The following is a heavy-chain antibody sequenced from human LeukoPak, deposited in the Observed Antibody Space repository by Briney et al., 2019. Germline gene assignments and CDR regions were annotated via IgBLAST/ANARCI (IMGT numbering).Heavy chain of an antibody. J-gene: IGHJ4*02. V-gene: IGHV3-23*01. D-gene: IGHD2-2*01. CDR2: ISGSGGST. CDR1: GFTFSSYA. Sequence: GGSLRLSCAASGFTFSSYAMSWVRQAPGKGLEWVSSISGSGGSTYYTDSVKGRFTISRDNSKNTLHLRMNSLRAEDTAVYYCAKGVVPAAYRYYFDYWGQGALGTVSS. CDR3: AKGVVPAAYRYYFDY.